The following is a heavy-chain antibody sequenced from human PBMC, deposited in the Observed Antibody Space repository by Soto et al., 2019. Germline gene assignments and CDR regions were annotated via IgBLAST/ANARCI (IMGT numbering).Heavy chain of an antibody. CDR1: DGKSVDGGGC. V-gene: IGHV4-30-4*01. CDR3: ARAYCSSTSCYYFDY. J-gene: IGHJ4*02. D-gene: IGHD2-2*01. CDR2: IYYSGST. Sequence: TRSVADGKSVDGGGCWSRKKKPPGKGLEWIGYIYYSGSTYYNPSLKSRVTISVDTSKNQFSLKLSSVTAADTAVYYCARAYCSSTSCYYFDYWGQGTLVTVSS.